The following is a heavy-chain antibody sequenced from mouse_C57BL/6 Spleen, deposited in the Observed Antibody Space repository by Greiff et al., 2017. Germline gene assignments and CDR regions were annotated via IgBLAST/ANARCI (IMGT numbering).Heavy chain of an antibody. CDR2: IYPGDGDT. J-gene: IGHJ4*01. Sequence: QVQLQQSGPELVKPGASVKISCKASGYAFSSSWMNWVKQRPGKGLEWIGRIYPGDGDTNYNGKFKGKATLTADKSSSTAYMQLSSLTSEDSAVYYCARRGDGNYVAMDYWGQGTSVTVSS. D-gene: IGHD2-1*01. V-gene: IGHV1-82*01. CDR3: ARRGDGNYVAMDY. CDR1: GYAFSSSW.